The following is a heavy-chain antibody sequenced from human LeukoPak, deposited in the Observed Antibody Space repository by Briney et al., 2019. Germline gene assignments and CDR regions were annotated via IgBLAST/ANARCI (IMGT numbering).Heavy chain of an antibody. J-gene: IGHJ4*02. CDR2: ISSNGGST. CDR3: ARGGSIAARPIDY. CDR1: GFTFSSYG. D-gene: IGHD6-6*01. Sequence: TGGSLRLSCAASGFTFSSYGMDWVRQAPGKGLEYVSAISSNGGSTYYANSVKGRFTISRDNSKNTLFLQMGSLRAEDMAVYYCARGGSIAARPIDYWGQGTLVTVSS. V-gene: IGHV3-64*01.